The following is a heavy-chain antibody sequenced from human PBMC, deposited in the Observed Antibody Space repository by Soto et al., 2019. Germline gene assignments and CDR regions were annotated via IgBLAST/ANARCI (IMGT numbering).Heavy chain of an antibody. Sequence: SETLSLTCTVSGGSISSSSYYWGWIRQPPGKGLEWIGSIYYSGSTYYNPSLKSRVTISVDTSKNQFSLKLSSVTAADTAVYYCARLVWDNWNYVPGWFDPWGQGTLVTVSS. CDR1: GGSISSSSYY. V-gene: IGHV4-39*01. CDR2: IYYSGST. CDR3: ARLVWDNWNYVPGWFDP. D-gene: IGHD1-7*01. J-gene: IGHJ5*02.